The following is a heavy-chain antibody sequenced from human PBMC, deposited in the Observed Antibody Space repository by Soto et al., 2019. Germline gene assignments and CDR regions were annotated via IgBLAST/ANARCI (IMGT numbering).Heavy chain of an antibody. D-gene: IGHD3-10*01. CDR3: VIDDAARGFGELDY. CDR1: GFAFSPAW. V-gene: IGHV3-15*01. J-gene: IGHJ4*02. Sequence: EVQVLESGGGLVTPGGSLRLSCAASGFAFSPAWMTWVRQAPGKGLEWVALIKSKTSGETRAYAAPVKGRFTISRDESANTLFQQMDSLKAEDTAVYYCVIDDAARGFGELDYWGRGTLVTVSS. CDR2: IKSKTSGETR.